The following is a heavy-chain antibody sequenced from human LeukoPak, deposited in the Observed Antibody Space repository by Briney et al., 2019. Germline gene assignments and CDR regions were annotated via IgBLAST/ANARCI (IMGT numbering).Heavy chain of an antibody. J-gene: IGHJ4*01. CDR2: IYYSGST. V-gene: IGHV4-59*12. Sequence: SETLSLTCTVSGGSISSYYWSWIRQPPGKGLEWIGYIYYSGSTNYNPSLKSRVTISVDTSKNQFSLKLSSVTAADTAVYYCARDHRYAFDNWGHGTLVTVSS. CDR3: ARDHRYAFDN. CDR1: GGSISSYY. D-gene: IGHD5-12*01.